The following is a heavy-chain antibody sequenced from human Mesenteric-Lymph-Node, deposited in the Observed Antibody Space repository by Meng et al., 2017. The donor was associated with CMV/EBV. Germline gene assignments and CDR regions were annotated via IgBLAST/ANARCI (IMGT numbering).Heavy chain of an antibody. D-gene: IGHD3-16*01. CDR3: ARGGGYNFFRGVSNDAFDI. CDR2: IYYSGST. V-gene: IGHV4-39*01. CDR1: GGSISSSSYY. J-gene: IGHJ3*02. Sequence: SETLSLTCTVSGGSISSSSYYWGWIRQPPGKGLEWIGSIYYSGSTYYNPSLKSRVTISIDTSKNQFSLKLSSVTAADTAVYYCARGGGYNFFRGVSNDAFDIWGQGTMVTVSS.